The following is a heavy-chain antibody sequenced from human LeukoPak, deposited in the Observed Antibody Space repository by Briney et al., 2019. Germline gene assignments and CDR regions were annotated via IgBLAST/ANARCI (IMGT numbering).Heavy chain of an antibody. CDR3: ARSGSYLFWSFDL. CDR1: GGTFSGYY. CDR2: INHSGST. V-gene: IGHV4-34*01. D-gene: IGHD1-26*01. Sequence: NPSETLSLTCAVYGGTFSGYYWSWIRQPPGKGLQWIGEINHSGSTIYNPSLKSRVTISVDTSKNQFSLKLSSVTAADTSVYYCARSGSYLFWSFDLWGRGTLVTVSS. J-gene: IGHJ2*01.